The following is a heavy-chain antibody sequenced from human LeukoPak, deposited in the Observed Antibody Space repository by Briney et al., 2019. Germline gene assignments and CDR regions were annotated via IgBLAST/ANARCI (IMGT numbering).Heavy chain of an antibody. D-gene: IGHD5-18*01. J-gene: IGHJ5*02. CDR1: GFTLSSYA. Sequence: PGGSLRLSCAASGFTLSSYAMSWVRQAPGKGLEWVSGISGSGGSTYYADSVKGRFTISRDNSKNTLYLQMISLRAEDTAVYYCAKARRIQLWLSWGQGTLVTVSS. CDR2: ISGSGGST. V-gene: IGHV3-23*01. CDR3: AKARRIQLWLS.